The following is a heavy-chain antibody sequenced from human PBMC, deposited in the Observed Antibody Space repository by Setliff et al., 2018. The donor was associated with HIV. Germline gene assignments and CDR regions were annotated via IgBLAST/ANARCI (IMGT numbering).Heavy chain of an antibody. CDR2: IHPNTGST. J-gene: IGHJ5*02. Sequence: ASVKVSCKTSGYTFTAYYIYWVRQAPGHGLELMGRIHPNTGSTNYLQEFQGRVTITRDTSMSTVYMALTGLTSDDTAVYYCARAKATRQARPTNCFDPWGQGTLVTV. D-gene: IGHD1-1*01. CDR3: ARAKATRQARPTNCFDP. CDR1: GYTFTAYY. V-gene: IGHV1-2*06.